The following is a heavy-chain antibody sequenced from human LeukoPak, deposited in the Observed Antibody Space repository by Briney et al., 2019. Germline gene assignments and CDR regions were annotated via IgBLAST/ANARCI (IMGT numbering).Heavy chain of an antibody. D-gene: IGHD6-13*01. V-gene: IGHV3-30*18. CDR2: ISYDGSNK. J-gene: IGHJ4*02. Sequence: PGGSLRLSCAASGFTFSSYGMHWVRQAPGKGLEWVAVISYDGSNKYYADSVKGRFTISRDNSKNTLYLQMNSLRAEDTAVYYCAKDRQQLVVGGAQVFDYWGQGTLVTVSS. CDR1: GFTFSSYG. CDR3: AKDRQQLVVGGAQVFDY.